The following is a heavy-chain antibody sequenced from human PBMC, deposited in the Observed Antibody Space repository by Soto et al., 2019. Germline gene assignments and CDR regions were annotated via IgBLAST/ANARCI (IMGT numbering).Heavy chain of an antibody. Sequence: GGSLRLSCAASGFTFSSYEMNWVRQAPGKGLEWVSYISSSGSTIYYADSVKGRFTISRDNAKNSLYLQMNSLRAEDTTVYYCARQLWLRKAFDIWGQGTMVTVSS. CDR2: ISSSGSTI. D-gene: IGHD5-18*01. J-gene: IGHJ3*02. CDR3: ARQLWLRKAFDI. V-gene: IGHV3-48*03. CDR1: GFTFSSYE.